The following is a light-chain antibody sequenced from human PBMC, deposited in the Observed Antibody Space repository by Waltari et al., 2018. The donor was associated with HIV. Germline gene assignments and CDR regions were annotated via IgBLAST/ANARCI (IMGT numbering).Light chain of an antibody. J-gene: IGLJ3*02. Sequence: QSALTQPASVSGSPGQSITIPCTGSSSDVGSYTLVSWYQQHPGKAPKLMIFEGINRPSVVSNRFSVSKVGNTSSLTISGLQAEDEADYYCCSYAGSSNWVFGGGTKLTVL. V-gene: IGLV2-23*01. CDR2: EGI. CDR1: SSDVGSYTL. CDR3: CSYAGSSNWV.